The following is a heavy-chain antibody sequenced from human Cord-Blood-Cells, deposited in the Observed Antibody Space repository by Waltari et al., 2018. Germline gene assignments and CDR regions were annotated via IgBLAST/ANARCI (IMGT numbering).Heavy chain of an antibody. V-gene: IGHV3-30*18. J-gene: IGHJ4*02. Sequence: QVQLVESGGGVVQPGRSLRLSCAASGFPFSSYGMPWVRQAPGKGLEWVAVISYDGSNKYYADSVKGRFTISRDNSKNTLYLQMNSLRAEDTAVYYCAKGHKLGISPDDYWGQGTLVTVSS. CDR1: GFPFSSYG. CDR3: AKGHKLGISPDDY. D-gene: IGHD7-27*01. CDR2: ISYDGSNK.